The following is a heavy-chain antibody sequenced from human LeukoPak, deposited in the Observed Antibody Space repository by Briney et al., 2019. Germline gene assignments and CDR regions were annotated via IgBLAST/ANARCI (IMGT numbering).Heavy chain of an antibody. Sequence: SETLSLTCTVSSYSISSGYYWGWIRQPPGKRLEWIGSIYYSGNTYYSPSLMSRVTISVDTSKNQFSLNLNSVTAADTAVYYCARAPHFFDTSGSRYYFDYWGQGALVTVSS. CDR3: ARAPHFFDTSGSRYYFDY. CDR2: IYYSGNT. D-gene: IGHD3-22*01. V-gene: IGHV4-38-2*02. J-gene: IGHJ4*02. CDR1: SYSISSGYY.